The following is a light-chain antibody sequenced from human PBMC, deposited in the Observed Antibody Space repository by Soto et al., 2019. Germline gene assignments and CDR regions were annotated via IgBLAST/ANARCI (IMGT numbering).Light chain of an antibody. CDR2: AAS. J-gene: IGKJ1*01. V-gene: IGKV1-39*01. CDR3: QQSYSTPA. CDR1: QSISSY. Sequence: DIQMTQSPSSLSASVGDRVTITCRASQSISSYLNWYQQKPGKAPKLLIYAASSLHSGVPSRFSGSRSGTDFTLTISSLQPEDSATYYCQQSYSTPAFGQGTKVEI.